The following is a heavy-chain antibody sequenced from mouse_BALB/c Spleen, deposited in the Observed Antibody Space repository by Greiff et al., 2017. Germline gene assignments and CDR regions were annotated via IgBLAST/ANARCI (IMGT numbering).Heavy chain of an antibody. J-gene: IGHJ3*01. CDR3: ARGARAGWFAY. CDR2: IDPYNGGT. Sequence: EVQLQQSGPELGKPGASVKISCKASGYSFTGYNMYWVKQSHRKSLEWLGYIDPYNGGTSYNQKSKGKATLTVDKSSSTAYMHLNSRTSEDSAIYYGARGARAGWFAYWGQGTLVTVSA. CDR1: GYSFTGYN. V-gene: IGHV1S135*01. D-gene: IGHD3-1*01.